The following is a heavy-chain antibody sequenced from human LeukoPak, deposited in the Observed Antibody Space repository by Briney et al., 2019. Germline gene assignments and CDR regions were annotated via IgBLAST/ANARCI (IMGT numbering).Heavy chain of an antibody. V-gene: IGHV4-4*07. CDR2: IYTSGTT. D-gene: IGHD1-26*01. J-gene: IGHJ3*02. CDR1: GGSISSYY. CDR3: ARHQWVPAFDI. Sequence: SETLFLTCTVSGGSISSYYWSWIRQPAGKGLEWIGRIYTSGTTNYDPSLKSRVTMSVDTSKNQFSLKLSSVTAADTAVYYCARHQWVPAFDIWGQGTMVTVSS.